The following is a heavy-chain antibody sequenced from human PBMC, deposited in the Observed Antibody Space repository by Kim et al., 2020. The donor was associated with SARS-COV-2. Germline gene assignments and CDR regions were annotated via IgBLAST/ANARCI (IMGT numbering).Heavy chain of an antibody. CDR1: GFTFSSHV. CDR3: ARNLVGDTDLGP. D-gene: IGHD1-26*01. Sequence: GGSLRLSCAASGFTFSSHVMHWVRQAPGKGLEWVALISYEGSTQRYTDSVKGRVTVSRDNSKNILFLQMNSLRPEDTAVYYCARNLVGDTDLGPWGQGTLVTVSS. CDR2: ISYEGSTQ. J-gene: IGHJ5*02. V-gene: IGHV3-30*03.